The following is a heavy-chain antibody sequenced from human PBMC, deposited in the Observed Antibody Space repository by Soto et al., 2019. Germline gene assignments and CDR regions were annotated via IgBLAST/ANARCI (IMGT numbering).Heavy chain of an antibody. CDR3: AKEATRDEYYFDY. V-gene: IGHV3-23*01. J-gene: IGHJ4*02. CDR2: ISSGGGYTT. Sequence: PGGSLILSCAASGLIFSNYGMNWVRQAPGKGLEWVSSISSGGGYTTYYADSVKGRFTISRDNSKNTVYLQMNSLRAEDTAVYYCAKEATRDEYYFDYWGQGTLVTVSS. CDR1: GLIFSNYG.